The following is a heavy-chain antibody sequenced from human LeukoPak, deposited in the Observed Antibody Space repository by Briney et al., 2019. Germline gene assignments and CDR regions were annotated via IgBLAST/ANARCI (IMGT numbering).Heavy chain of an antibody. CDR2: MNPNSGNT. D-gene: IGHD6-19*01. CDR1: GYTFTSYD. J-gene: IGHJ4*02. Sequence: ASVKVSCKASGYTFTSYDINWARQATGQGLEWMGWMNPNSGNTGYAQKFQGRVTMTRNTSISTAYMELSSLRSEDTAVYYCARGLYSSGWYRGEYYFDYWGQGTLVTVSS. CDR3: ARGLYSSGWYRGEYYFDY. V-gene: IGHV1-8*01.